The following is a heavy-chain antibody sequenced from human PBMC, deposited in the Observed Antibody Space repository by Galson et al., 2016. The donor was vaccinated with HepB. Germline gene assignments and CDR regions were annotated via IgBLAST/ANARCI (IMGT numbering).Heavy chain of an antibody. D-gene: IGHD6-13*01. CDR1: GFTFSNYA. Sequence: SLRLSCAASGFTFSNYALSWVRQAPGKGLEWVSAISGNGVSTYYADSVKGRSTISRDNSKNTLYLQVNSLRADDTAVYYCAKEVRSSSWFEDWGQGTLVTVSS. CDR3: AKEVRSSSWFED. J-gene: IGHJ5*02. CDR2: ISGNGVST. V-gene: IGHV3-23*01.